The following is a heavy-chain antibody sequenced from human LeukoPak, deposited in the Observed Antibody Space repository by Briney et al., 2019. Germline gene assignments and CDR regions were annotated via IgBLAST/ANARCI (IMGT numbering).Heavy chain of an antibody. J-gene: IGHJ4*02. CDR2: IHHSGRI. CDR3: SRGTDAYKCGNS. CDR1: GGSFSGYY. V-gene: IGHV4-34*01. Sequence: SETLSLTCAVYGGSFSGYYWTWIRQPPGKGLEWIGEIHHSGRINYNPSLKSRVTISADTSNNHFSLKMNSVTAADTAVYYCSRGTDAYKCGNSWGQGTLVTVSS. D-gene: IGHD5-24*01.